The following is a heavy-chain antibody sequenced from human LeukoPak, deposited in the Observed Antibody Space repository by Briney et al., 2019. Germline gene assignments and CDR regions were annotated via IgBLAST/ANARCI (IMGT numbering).Heavy chain of an antibody. CDR2: ISGSGDST. D-gene: IGHD3-16*01. CDR1: GFTFSTYG. V-gene: IGHV3-23*01. CDR3: AKDRLGGPYFFHY. Sequence: GGTLRLSCAASGFTFSTYGMSWVRQAPGKGLEWVSAISGSGDSTYYADSVKGRFTISRDNSKNTLYLQMNSLRAEDTAVYYCAKDRLGGPYFFHYWGQGTLVTVSS. J-gene: IGHJ4*02.